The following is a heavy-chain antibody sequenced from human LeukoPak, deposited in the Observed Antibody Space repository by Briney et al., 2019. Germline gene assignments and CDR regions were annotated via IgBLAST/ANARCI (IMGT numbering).Heavy chain of an antibody. D-gene: IGHD2-2*01. CDR1: GFIFSSYS. V-gene: IGHV3-21*01. Sequence: GGSLRLSCAASGFIFSSYSMNWVRQAPGKGLEWVSSISSSSSYMYYADSLKGRFTISRDNAKYSLYLQMNSLRAEDTAVYYCASSTSRAGGPGGHSFDYWGQGTLVTVSS. CDR2: ISSSSSYM. CDR3: ASSTSRAGGPGGHSFDY. J-gene: IGHJ4*02.